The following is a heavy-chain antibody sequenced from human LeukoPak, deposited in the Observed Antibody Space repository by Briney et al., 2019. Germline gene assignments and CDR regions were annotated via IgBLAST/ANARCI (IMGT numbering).Heavy chain of an antibody. CDR1: GGSFSGYY. CDR3: ARGGYSYGRVFDY. Sequence: PSETLSLTCAVYGGSFSGYYWSWIRQPPGKGLEWIGEINHRGSTNYNPSLKSRVTISVDTSKNQFSLKLSSVTAADTAVYYCARGGYSYGRVFDYWGQGTLVTVSS. V-gene: IGHV4-34*01. J-gene: IGHJ4*02. D-gene: IGHD5-18*01. CDR2: INHRGST.